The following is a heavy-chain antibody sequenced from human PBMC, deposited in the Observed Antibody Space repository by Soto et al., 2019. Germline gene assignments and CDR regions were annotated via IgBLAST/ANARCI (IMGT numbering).Heavy chain of an antibody. J-gene: IGHJ4*02. D-gene: IGHD2-15*01. CDR2: INHSGST. Sequence: SETLSLTCAVYGGSLSGYYWSWIRQPPGKGLEWIGEINHSGSTNYNPSLKSRVTISVDTSKNQFSLKLSSVTAADTAVYYCARGPRYCSGGSCQTKDFDYWGQGTLVTVSS. CDR1: GGSLSGYY. CDR3: ARGPRYCSGGSCQTKDFDY. V-gene: IGHV4-34*01.